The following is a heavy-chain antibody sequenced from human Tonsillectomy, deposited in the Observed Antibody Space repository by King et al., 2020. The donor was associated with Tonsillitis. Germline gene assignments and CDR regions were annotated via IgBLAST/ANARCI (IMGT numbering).Heavy chain of an antibody. D-gene: IGHD6-25*01. CDR2: IRYDGSNK. CDR3: ATALSSGWNPAIDY. CDR1: GFSFSSYG. V-gene: IGHV3-30*02. Sequence: QLVQSGGGVVQPGGSLRLSCAASGFSFSSYGMHWVRQAPGKGLEWVAFIRYDGSNKYYADSVKGRFTISRDNSKTTLYLQMNSLRAEDTAVYYCATALSSGWNPAIDYWGQGTLVTVSS. J-gene: IGHJ4*02.